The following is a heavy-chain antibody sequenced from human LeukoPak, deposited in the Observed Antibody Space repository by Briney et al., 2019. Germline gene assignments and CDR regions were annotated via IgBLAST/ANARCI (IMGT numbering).Heavy chain of an antibody. J-gene: IGHJ5*02. CDR3: ARGDWFDP. V-gene: IGHV4-61*02. CDR2: IYTSGST. Sequence: PSETLSLTCTVSGGSISSGSYYWSWIRQPAGKGLEWIGRIYTSGSTNYNPSLKSRVTISVDTSKNQISLKLSSVTAAGTAVYYCARGDWFDPWGQGTLVTVSS. CDR1: GGSISSGSYY.